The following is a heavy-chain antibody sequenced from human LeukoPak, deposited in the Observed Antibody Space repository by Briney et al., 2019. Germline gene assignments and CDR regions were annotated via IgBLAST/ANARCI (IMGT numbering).Heavy chain of an antibody. V-gene: IGHV3-30*18. CDR2: ISYDGSNK. J-gene: IGHJ4*02. Sequence: PGGSLRLSCAASGFTFSSYGMHWVRQAPGKGLEWVAVISYDGSNKFYADSVKGRFAISRDNSKNTLYLQMNSLRAEDTAVYYCAKAGYSSGWRNFDHWGQGTLVTGSS. CDR1: GFTFSSYG. D-gene: IGHD6-19*01. CDR3: AKAGYSSGWRNFDH.